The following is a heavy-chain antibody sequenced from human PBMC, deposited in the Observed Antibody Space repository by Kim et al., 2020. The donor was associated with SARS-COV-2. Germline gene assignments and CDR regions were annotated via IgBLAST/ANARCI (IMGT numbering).Heavy chain of an antibody. D-gene: IGHD2-2*02. Sequence: GGSLRLSCAASGFTFDDYAMHWVRQAPGKGLEWVSGISWNSGSIGYADSVKGRFTISRDNAKNSLYLQMNSLRAEDTALYYCAKDKYQLLYSYPVGYWGQGTLVTVSS. V-gene: IGHV3-9*01. J-gene: IGHJ4*02. CDR2: ISWNSGSI. CDR1: GFTFDDYA. CDR3: AKDKYQLLYSYPVGY.